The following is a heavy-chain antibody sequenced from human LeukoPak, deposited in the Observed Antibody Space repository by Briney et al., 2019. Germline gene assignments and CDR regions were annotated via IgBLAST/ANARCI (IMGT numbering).Heavy chain of an antibody. V-gene: IGHV1-8*03. J-gene: IGHJ6*03. Sequence: ASVKVSCKASGYTFTSYGISWVRQAPGQGLEWMGWMNPNSGNTGYAQKFQGRVTITRNTSISTAYMELSSLRSEDTAVYYCARGVIAAAGPYYYYYMDVWGKGTTVTVSS. CDR3: ARGVIAAAGPYYYYYMDV. CDR1: GYTFTSYG. CDR2: MNPNSGNT. D-gene: IGHD6-13*01.